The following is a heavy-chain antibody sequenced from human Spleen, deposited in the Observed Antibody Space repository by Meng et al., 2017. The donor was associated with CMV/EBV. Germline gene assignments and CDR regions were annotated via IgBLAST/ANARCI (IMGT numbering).Heavy chain of an antibody. CDR3: AKQDYDILTGHYYGMDV. CDR2: IRYDGSNK. CDR1: GFTFSSYG. J-gene: IGHJ6*02. V-gene: IGHV3-30*02. Sequence: GESLKISCAASGFTFSSYGMHWVRQAPGKGLEWVAFIRYDGSNKYYADSVKGRFTISRDNSKNTLYLQMNSLRAEDTAVYYCAKQDYDILTGHYYGMDVWGQGTTVTVSS. D-gene: IGHD3-9*01.